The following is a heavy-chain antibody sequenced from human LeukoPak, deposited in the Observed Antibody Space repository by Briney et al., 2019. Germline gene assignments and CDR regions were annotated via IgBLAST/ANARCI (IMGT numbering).Heavy chain of an antibody. Sequence: PGGSLRLSCAASGFTFDDYGMSWVRQAPGKGLEWVSGINWNGGSTGYADSVKGRFTISRDNAKNSLYLQMNSLRAEDTALYHCARVRPYSGSYVGYFDYWGQGTLVTVSS. V-gene: IGHV3-20*01. CDR3: ARVRPYSGSYVGYFDY. J-gene: IGHJ4*02. D-gene: IGHD1-26*01. CDR1: GFTFDDYG. CDR2: INWNGGST.